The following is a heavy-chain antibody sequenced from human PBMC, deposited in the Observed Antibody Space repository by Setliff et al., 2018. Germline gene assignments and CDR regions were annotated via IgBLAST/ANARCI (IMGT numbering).Heavy chain of an antibody. CDR2: FSAYNGNT. CDR3: ARDTPNYYDSSGYYLGGIVIYYYYYYMDV. J-gene: IGHJ6*03. V-gene: IGHV1-18*01. Sequence: ASVKVSCKASGYTFTSYGISRVRQAPGQGLEWMEWFSAYNGNTNYAQKLQGRVTMTTDTSKSTAYMELSSLRSDDTAVYYCARDTPNYYDSSGYYLGGIVIYYYYYYMDVWGKGTTVTVSS. D-gene: IGHD3-22*01. CDR1: GYTFTSYG.